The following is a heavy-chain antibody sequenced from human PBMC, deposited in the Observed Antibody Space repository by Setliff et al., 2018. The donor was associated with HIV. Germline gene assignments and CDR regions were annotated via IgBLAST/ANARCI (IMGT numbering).Heavy chain of an antibody. V-gene: IGHV4-59*08. Sequence: ETLSLTCTVSGASIPGYYWSWIRQPPGKGLEWIGYIYYSGSTNYNPSLKSRVTLSVDTSKNQFSLKLSSVTAADTAVYYCARGVASYYYYMDVWGKGTTVTVSS. J-gene: IGHJ6*03. CDR2: IYYSGST. CDR3: ARGVASYYYYMDV. CDR1: GASIPGYY. D-gene: IGHD5-12*01.